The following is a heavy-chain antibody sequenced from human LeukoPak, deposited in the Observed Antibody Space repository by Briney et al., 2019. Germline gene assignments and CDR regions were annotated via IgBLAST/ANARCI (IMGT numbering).Heavy chain of an antibody. Sequence: ASVKVSCKASGYTFTSYYMHWVRQAPGQGLEWMGRINPNSGGTNYAQKFQGRVTMTRDTSISTAYMELSRLRSDDTAVYYCARDIDSSGYGDYFDYWGQGTLVTVSS. CDR3: ARDIDSSGYGDYFDY. CDR1: GYTFTSYY. J-gene: IGHJ4*02. D-gene: IGHD3-22*01. CDR2: INPNSGGT. V-gene: IGHV1-2*06.